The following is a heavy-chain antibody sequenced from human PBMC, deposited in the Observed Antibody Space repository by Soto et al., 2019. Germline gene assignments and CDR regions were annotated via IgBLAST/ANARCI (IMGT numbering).Heavy chain of an antibody. CDR2: IYYSGST. CDR1: GGSISSYY. V-gene: IGHV4-59*01. CDR3: ARGGRYSSGWYYYYGMDV. Sequence: PSETLSLTCTVSGGSISSYYWSWIRQPPGKGLEWIGYIYYSGSTNYNPSLKSRVTISVDTSKNQFSLKLSSVTAADTAVYYCARGGRYSSGWYYYYGMDVRGQGTTVTVSS. J-gene: IGHJ6*02. D-gene: IGHD6-19*01.